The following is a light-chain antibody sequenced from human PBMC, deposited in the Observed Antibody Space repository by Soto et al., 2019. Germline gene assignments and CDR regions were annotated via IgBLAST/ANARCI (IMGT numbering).Light chain of an antibody. CDR3: QQFGSLWLT. CDR1: QSIGSSY. J-gene: IGKJ1*01. CDR2: GTS. Sequence: ENVLTQSPGTLSLSPGERATLSCMSSQSIGSSYLAWYQQKPGHAPRLLIYGTSNMATGNPDRFSGSGSGTDFALTISRLEPEDFALYYCQQFGSLWLTFGPGTKVEIK. V-gene: IGKV3-20*01.